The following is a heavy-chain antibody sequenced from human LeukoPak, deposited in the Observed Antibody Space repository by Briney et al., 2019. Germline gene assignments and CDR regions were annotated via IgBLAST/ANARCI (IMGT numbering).Heavy chain of an antibody. V-gene: IGHV1/OR15-3*01. CDR3: ARVRIAAAGTSNWFDP. CDR2: INAGNGNT. D-gene: IGHD6-13*01. Sequence: ASVKVSCKASGYTFTDYFMNWMRQAPGQRLEWMGWINAGNGNTKYSQKLQGRVTITRDTSSSTAYMQLSSLRSEDTAVYYCARVRIAAAGTSNWFDPWGQGTLVTVSS. J-gene: IGHJ5*02. CDR1: GYTFTDYF.